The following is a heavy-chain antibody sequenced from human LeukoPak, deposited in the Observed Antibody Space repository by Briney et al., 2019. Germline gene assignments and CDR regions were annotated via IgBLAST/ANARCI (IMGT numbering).Heavy chain of an antibody. CDR2: IKQDGSDK. CDR3: ARDVGGVLDY. V-gene: IGHV3-7*01. Sequence: PGGSLRLSCAASGFTFSSYAMSWVRQPPGKGLEWVANIKQDGSDKNYVDSVKGRFTISRDNAKNSLYLQMNSLRAEDTAVYYCARDVGGVLDYWGQGTLVTVSS. CDR1: GFTFSSYA. D-gene: IGHD2-15*01. J-gene: IGHJ4*02.